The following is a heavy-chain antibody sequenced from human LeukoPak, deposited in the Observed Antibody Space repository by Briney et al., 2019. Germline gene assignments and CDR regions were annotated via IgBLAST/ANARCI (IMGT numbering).Heavy chain of an antibody. D-gene: IGHD5-18*01. Sequence: GGSLRLSCAASGFTFDDYGMSWVRQAPGKGLEWVSGINWNGGSTGYADSVKGRFTISRDNAKNSLYLQMNSLRAEDTALYYCARDWRGYSYGSNDYWGQGTLVTVSS. J-gene: IGHJ4*02. V-gene: IGHV3-20*04. CDR3: ARDWRGYSYGSNDY. CDR1: GFTFDDYG. CDR2: INWNGGST.